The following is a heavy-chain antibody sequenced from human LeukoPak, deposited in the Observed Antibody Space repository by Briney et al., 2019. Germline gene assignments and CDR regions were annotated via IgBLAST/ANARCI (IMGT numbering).Heavy chain of an antibody. CDR1: GFTFSSYA. V-gene: IGHV3-23*01. J-gene: IGHJ3*02. Sequence: PGGSLRLSCAASGFTFSSYAMSWVRQAPGKGLEWVSAISGSGGSTYYADSVKGRFTISRDNSKNTLYLQMNSLRAEDTAVYYCAISICGGGDAFDIWGQGTMVTVSS. CDR2: ISGSGGST. CDR3: AISICGGGDAFDI. D-gene: IGHD2-21*01.